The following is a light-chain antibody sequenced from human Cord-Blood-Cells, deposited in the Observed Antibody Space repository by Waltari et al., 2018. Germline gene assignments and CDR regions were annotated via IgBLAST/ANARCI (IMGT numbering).Light chain of an antibody. Sequence: DIQMTQSPSSLSASVGDRVTITCRASQSISSYLNWNQQKPGKAPKLLIYAASSLQSGVPSGFSGSGSGTDFTLTISSLQPEDFATYYCQQSYSTPYTFGQGTKLEIK. CDR2: AAS. J-gene: IGKJ2*01. V-gene: IGKV1-39*01. CDR3: QQSYSTPYT. CDR1: QSISSY.